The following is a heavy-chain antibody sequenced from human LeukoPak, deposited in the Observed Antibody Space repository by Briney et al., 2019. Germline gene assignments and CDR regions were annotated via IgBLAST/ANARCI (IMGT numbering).Heavy chain of an antibody. Sequence: SETLSLTCTVSGVSISSDYWSWIRQPPGKGLEWIGYIYYRGSTNYNPSLKSRVTISVDTSKNQFSLKLSSVTAADTAVYYCARLSGYSSGHYYSDYWGQGTLVTVSS. D-gene: IGHD3-22*01. J-gene: IGHJ4*02. CDR2: IYYRGST. CDR1: GVSISSDY. CDR3: ARLSGYSSGHYYSDY. V-gene: IGHV4-59*01.